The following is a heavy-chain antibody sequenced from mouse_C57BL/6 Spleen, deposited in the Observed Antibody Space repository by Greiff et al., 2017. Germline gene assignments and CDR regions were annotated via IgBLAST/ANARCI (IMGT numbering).Heavy chain of an antibody. Sequence: EVKVEESGGGLVKPGGSLKLSCAASGFTFSSYAMSWVRQTPEKRLEWVATISDGGSYTYYPDNVKGRFTISRDNAKNNLYLQMSHLKSEDTAMYYCARALRDYDPSYWGQGTLVTVSA. CDR2: ISDGGSYT. D-gene: IGHD2-4*01. J-gene: IGHJ3*01. V-gene: IGHV5-4*03. CDR3: ARALRDYDPSY. CDR1: GFTFSSYA.